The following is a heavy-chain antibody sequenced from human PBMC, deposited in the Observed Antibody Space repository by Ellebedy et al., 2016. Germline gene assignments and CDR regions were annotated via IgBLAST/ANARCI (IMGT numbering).Heavy chain of an antibody. V-gene: IGHV4-61*08. CDR1: GGSVINYGAY. Sequence: SETLSLXXVVSGGSVINYGAYWSWIRQTPGRGGLEWIGYIYYSGSTKFNPSLKSRVSMSVDTSKNQFSLKLNSVTAADTAVYYCATLTIPGGSDYWGQGALVTVSS. CDR3: ATLTIPGGSDY. J-gene: IGHJ4*02. CDR2: IYYSGST. D-gene: IGHD3-16*01.